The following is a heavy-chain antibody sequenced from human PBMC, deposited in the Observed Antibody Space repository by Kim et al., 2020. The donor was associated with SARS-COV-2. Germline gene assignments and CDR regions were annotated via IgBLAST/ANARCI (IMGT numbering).Heavy chain of an antibody. CDR2: IYYSGST. CDR3: ARAILGAFDY. J-gene: IGHJ4*02. CDR1: GGSISSYY. D-gene: IGHD2-2*02. V-gene: IGHV4-59*01. Sequence: SETLSLTCTVSGGSISSYYWSWIRQPPGKGLEWIGYIYYSGSTNYNPSLKSRVTISVDTSKNQFSLKLSSVTAADTAVYYCARAILGAFDYWGQGTLVTVSS.